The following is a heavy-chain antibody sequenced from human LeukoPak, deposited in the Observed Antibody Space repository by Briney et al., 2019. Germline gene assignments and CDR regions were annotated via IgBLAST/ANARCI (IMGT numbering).Heavy chain of an antibody. CDR1: GFTFSHGW. CDR2: IRSKIDGGTT. D-gene: IGHD3-3*01. CDR3: STDRDFDSNASDI. J-gene: IGHJ3*02. V-gene: IGHV3-15*01. Sequence: KTGGSLRLSCAASGFTFSHGWMTWVRQAPGKGLEWVGRIRSKIDGGTTDYAASMKGRFAISRDDSKNTVYLQMNSLKIEDTAVYYCSTDRDFDSNASDIWGQGTMVTVSS.